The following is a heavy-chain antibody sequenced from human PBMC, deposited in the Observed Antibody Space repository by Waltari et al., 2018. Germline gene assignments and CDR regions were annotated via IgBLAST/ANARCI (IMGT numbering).Heavy chain of an antibody. Sequence: QLQLQESGPGLVKPSETLSITCTVSGGSISSSSYYWGWIRQPPGKWLEWIGSIYYSGSTYYNPSLKSRVTISVDTSKNQFSLKLSSVTAADTAVYYCARRDGLRFLEWSGLDYWYFDLWGRGTLVTVSS. CDR2: IYYSGST. CDR1: GGSISSSSYY. D-gene: IGHD3-3*01. V-gene: IGHV4-39*01. J-gene: IGHJ2*01. CDR3: ARRDGLRFLEWSGLDYWYFDL.